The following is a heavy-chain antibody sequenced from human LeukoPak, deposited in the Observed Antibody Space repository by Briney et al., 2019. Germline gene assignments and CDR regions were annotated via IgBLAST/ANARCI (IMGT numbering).Heavy chain of an antibody. CDR3: ARAYYDILTGYFHDAFDI. V-gene: IGHV4-59*01. CDR1: GGSISSYY. D-gene: IGHD3-9*01. CDR2: IYYSGST. J-gene: IGHJ3*02. Sequence: SETLSLTCTVSGGSISSYYWSWIRQPPGKGLEWIGYIYYSGSTNYNPSLKSRVTISVDTSKNQFSLKLSSVTAADTAVYYCARAYYDILTGYFHDAFDIWGQGTMVTVSS.